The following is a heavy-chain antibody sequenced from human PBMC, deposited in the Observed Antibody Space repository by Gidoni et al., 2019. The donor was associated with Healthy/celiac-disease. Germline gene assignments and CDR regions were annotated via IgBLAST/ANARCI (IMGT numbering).Heavy chain of an antibody. J-gene: IGHJ5*02. V-gene: IGHV1-8*01. CDR1: GYTFTSYD. CDR2: MNPNSGNT. CDR3: ARRPLQYQLLWFDP. Sequence: SCKASGYTFTSYDINWVRQATGQGLEWMGWMNPNSGNTGYAQKFQGRVTMTRNTSISTAYMELSSLRSEDTAVYYCARRPLQYQLLWFDPWGQGTLVTVSS. D-gene: IGHD2-2*01.